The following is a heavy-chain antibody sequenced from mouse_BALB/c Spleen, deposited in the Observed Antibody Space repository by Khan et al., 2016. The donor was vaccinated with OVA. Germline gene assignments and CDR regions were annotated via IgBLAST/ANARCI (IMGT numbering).Heavy chain of an antibody. CDR1: GFSLTSYG. D-gene: IGHD1-1*02. Sequence: QVQLKQSGPGLVQPSQSLSITCTVSGFSLTSYGIHWVRQSPGKGLEWLGVIWSGGITDYNATFISRLSISKDISKSQVFFKMNSLQANDTAIYYCARNRNGYSDYWGQGTTLTVSS. CDR3: ARNRNGYSDY. V-gene: IGHV2-2*02. CDR2: IWSGGIT. J-gene: IGHJ2*01.